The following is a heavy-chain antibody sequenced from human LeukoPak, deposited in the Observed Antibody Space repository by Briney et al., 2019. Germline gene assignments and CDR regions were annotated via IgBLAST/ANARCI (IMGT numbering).Heavy chain of an antibody. CDR3: ARDVYPIQPTEKYFDY. CDR1: GYTFTSYY. CDR2: INPSGGST. Sequence: ASVKVSCKASGYTFTSYYMHWVRQAPGQGLEWMGIINPSGGSTSYAQKFQGRVTMTRDMSTSTVYMELSSLRSEDTAVYYCARDVYPIQPTEKYFDYWGQGTLVTVSS. J-gene: IGHJ4*02. V-gene: IGHV1-46*01. D-gene: IGHD5-18*01.